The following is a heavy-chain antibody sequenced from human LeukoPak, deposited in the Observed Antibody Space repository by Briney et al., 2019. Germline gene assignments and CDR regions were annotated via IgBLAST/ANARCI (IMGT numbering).Heavy chain of an antibody. Sequence: ASVKVSCKASGYAFTSYYMHWVRQAPGQGLEWMGIINPSGGSTSYAQKFQGRVTMTRDTSTSTVYMELSSLRSEDTAVYYCAREAAAGPLDYWGQGTLVTVSS. CDR2: INPSGGST. V-gene: IGHV1-46*01. J-gene: IGHJ4*02. D-gene: IGHD6-13*01. CDR3: AREAAAGPLDY. CDR1: GYAFTSYY.